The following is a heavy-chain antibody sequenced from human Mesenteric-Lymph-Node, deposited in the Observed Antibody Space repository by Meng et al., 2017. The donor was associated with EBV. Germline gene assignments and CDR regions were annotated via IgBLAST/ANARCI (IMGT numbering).Heavy chain of an antibody. V-gene: IGHV2-5*02. J-gene: IGHJ4*01. CDR1: GFSLSTSGVG. D-gene: IGHD2-15*01. Sequence: QITLKESGPTLVKPTQTLTLTRDFSGFSLSTSGVGVGWIRQPQGKALEWLALIYWDDDKRYSPSLESRLTITKDTSKNEVVLVMTNMDPVDTGTYFCTYRQDITVDYIDYWGHGTLVTVSS. CDR3: TYRQDITVDYIDY. CDR2: IYWDDDK.